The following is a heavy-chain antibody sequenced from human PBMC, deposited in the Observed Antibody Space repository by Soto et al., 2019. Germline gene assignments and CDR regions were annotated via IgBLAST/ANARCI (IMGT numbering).Heavy chain of an antibody. CDR1: GFTFSSYW. CDR3: ARGTICY. V-gene: IGHV3-74*01. D-gene: IGHD2-8*01. CDR2: IDRDGRST. Sequence: EVQLVESGGGLVQPGGSLRLSCAASGFTFSSYWMHWVRQAPGRGVVWISRIDRDGRSTNYAGSVKGRFAISRDNAKHTLDLQLNGLGAEDKAVYYGARGTICYWGQGPLVTVS. J-gene: IGHJ4*02.